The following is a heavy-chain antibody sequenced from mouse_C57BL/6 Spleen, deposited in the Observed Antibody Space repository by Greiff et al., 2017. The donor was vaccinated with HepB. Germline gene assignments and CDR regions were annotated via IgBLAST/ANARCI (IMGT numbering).Heavy chain of an antibody. CDR1: GFTFSSYG. D-gene: IGHD4-1*01. CDR3: ARGGAGTSAWFAY. J-gene: IGHJ3*01. CDR2: ISSGGSYT. V-gene: IGHV5-6*01. Sequence: VQLKESGGDLVKPGGSLKLSCAASGFTFSSYGMSWVRQTPDKRLEWVATISSGGSYTYYPDSVKGRFTISRDNAKNTLYLQMSSLKSEDTAMYYCARGGAGTSAWFAYWGQGTLVTVSA.